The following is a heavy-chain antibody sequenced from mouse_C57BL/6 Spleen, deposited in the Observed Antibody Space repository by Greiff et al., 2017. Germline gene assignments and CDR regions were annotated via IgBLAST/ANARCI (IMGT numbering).Heavy chain of an antibody. D-gene: IGHD1-1*01. CDR3: ARHENYYGSSSPWFAY. J-gene: IGHJ3*01. CDR1: GFTFSDYY. CDR2: ISNGGGST. V-gene: IGHV5-12*01. Sequence: EVKLVESGGGLVQPGGSLKLSCAASGFTFSDYYMYWVRQTPEKRLEWVAYISNGGGSTYYPDTVKGRFNIARDNAKNTLYLQMSRLKSENTAMYYCARHENYYGSSSPWFAYWGQGTLVTVSA.